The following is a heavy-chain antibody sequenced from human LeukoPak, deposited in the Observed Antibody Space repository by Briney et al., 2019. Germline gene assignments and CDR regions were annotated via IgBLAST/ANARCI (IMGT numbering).Heavy chain of an antibody. Sequence: PSETLSLTCTVSDDSISDYYRGWIRQPPGKGLEWIGYFHNSGTSTYNPSLKSRVTISADTSKDQFSLKLNSLTTADTAVYYCTRGAGWLIDYWGQGILVTVSS. D-gene: IGHD3-16*01. CDR3: TRGAGWLIDY. CDR1: DDSISDYY. CDR2: FHNSGTS. J-gene: IGHJ4*02. V-gene: IGHV4-59*01.